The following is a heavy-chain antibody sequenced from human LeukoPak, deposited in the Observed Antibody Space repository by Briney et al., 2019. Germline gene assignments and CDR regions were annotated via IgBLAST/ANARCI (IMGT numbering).Heavy chain of an antibody. CDR1: GFTFSTLW. J-gene: IGHJ4*02. CDR2: IKQDGNEI. D-gene: IGHD4-17*01. V-gene: IGHV3-7*01. CDR3: ARGATVTD. Sequence: PGGSLRLSCEASGFTFSTLWMTWVRQAAGKGLQWVANIKQDGNEINYVDSVKGRFTISRDNGRNSLYLQMNSLRAEDTAVYYCARGATVTDWGQGTLVTVSS.